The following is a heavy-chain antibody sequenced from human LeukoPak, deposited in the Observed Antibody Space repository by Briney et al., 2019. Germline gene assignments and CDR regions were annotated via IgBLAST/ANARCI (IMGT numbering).Heavy chain of an antibody. CDR2: IIPIFGTA. J-gene: IGHJ4*02. V-gene: IGHV1-69*13. Sequence: GASVKVSCKASGYTFTSYGISWVRQAPGQGLEWMGGIIPIFGTANYAQKFQGRVTITADESTSTAYMELSSLRSEDTAVYYCARDSTAYSSSCFYWGQGTLVTVSS. D-gene: IGHD6-13*01. CDR3: ARDSTAYSSSCFY. CDR1: GYTFTSYG.